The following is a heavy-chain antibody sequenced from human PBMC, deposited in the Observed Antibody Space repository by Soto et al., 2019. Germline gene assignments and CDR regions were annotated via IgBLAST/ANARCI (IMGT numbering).Heavy chain of an antibody. D-gene: IGHD3-9*01. CDR1: GYSFTSYW. V-gene: IGHV5-51*01. Sequence: GESLNISCKGSGYSFTSYWIGWVRQMPGKGLEWMGIIYPGDSDTRYSPSFQGQVTISADKSISTAYLQWSSLKASDTAMYYCARYCGYFEPYHYGMDVWGQGTTVTVSS. J-gene: IGHJ6*02. CDR3: ARYCGYFEPYHYGMDV. CDR2: IYPGDSDT.